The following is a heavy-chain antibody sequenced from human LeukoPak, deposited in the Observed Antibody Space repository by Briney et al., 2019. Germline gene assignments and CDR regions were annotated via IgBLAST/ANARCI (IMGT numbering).Heavy chain of an antibody. Sequence: PSETLSLSCAVYGGSFSGYYCSWIRQPPGKGLEWIGEINRSGSTNSNSSLKRRVTISVDTSKNQFSLRLSSVTAADTAVYYCARGQVKQQLLPRTGSRYYYYYMDVWGRGTTVTVSS. CDR3: ARGQVKQQLLPRTGSRYYYYYMDV. CDR2: INRSGST. CDR1: GGSFSGYY. V-gene: IGHV4-34*01. J-gene: IGHJ6*03. D-gene: IGHD6-13*01.